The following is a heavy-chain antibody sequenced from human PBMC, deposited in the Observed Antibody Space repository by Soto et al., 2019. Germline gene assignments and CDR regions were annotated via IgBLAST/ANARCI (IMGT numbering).Heavy chain of an antibody. CDR1: GGTFSSYA. Sequence: SVKVSCKASGGTFSSYAISWVRQAPGQGLEWMGGIIPIFGTANYAQKFQGRVTITADESTSTAYMELSSLRSEDTAVYYCARDSYNDYGGNFESYGMDVWGQGTTVTVSS. CDR3: ARDSYNDYGGNFESYGMDV. V-gene: IGHV1-69*13. CDR2: IIPIFGTA. D-gene: IGHD4-17*01. J-gene: IGHJ6*02.